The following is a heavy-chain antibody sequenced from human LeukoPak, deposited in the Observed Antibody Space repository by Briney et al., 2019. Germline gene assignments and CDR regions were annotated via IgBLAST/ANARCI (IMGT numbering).Heavy chain of an antibody. CDR3: AKGTETGWYEYFQH. Sequence: PGGSLRLSCAASGFTFSSYGMHWVRQAPGKGLEWVAVISYDGSHKYYADSVKGRFTISRDNSKNTLYLQMNSLRAEDTAVYYCAKGTETGWYEYFQHWGQGTLVTVSS. D-gene: IGHD6-19*01. J-gene: IGHJ1*01. V-gene: IGHV3-30*18. CDR1: GFTFSSYG. CDR2: ISYDGSHK.